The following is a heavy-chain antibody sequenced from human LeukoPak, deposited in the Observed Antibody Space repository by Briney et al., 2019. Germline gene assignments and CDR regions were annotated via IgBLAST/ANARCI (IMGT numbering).Heavy chain of an antibody. Sequence: ASVKVSCKASGSTFTGFYMHWVRQAPGQRLEWMGWVNPNGGGAVYAQKFQGRVTMTRDTSISTAYMELSRLRSDDTAVYYCARDDSRGFYYRAWGQGTLVTVSS. J-gene: IGHJ5*02. D-gene: IGHD3-22*01. CDR3: ARDDSRGFYYRA. CDR2: VNPNGGGA. CDR1: GSTFTGFY. V-gene: IGHV1-2*02.